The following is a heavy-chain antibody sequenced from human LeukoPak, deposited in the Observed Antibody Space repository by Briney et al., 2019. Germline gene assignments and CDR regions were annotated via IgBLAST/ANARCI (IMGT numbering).Heavy chain of an antibody. D-gene: IGHD6-19*01. Sequence: SETLSLTCTVSGASVSSGSYYWSWIRQPPGKGLEWIVYIYYSGSANYNPSLKSRVTISVDTSKNQFSLKLTSVTAADTAVYYCARESRYSSAYYSFDYWGQGTLVTVSS. CDR2: IYYSGSA. CDR3: ARESRYSSAYYSFDY. V-gene: IGHV4-61*01. CDR1: GASVSSGSYY. J-gene: IGHJ4*02.